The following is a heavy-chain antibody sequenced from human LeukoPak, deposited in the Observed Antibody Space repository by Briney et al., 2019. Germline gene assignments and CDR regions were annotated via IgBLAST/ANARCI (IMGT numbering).Heavy chain of an antibody. D-gene: IGHD6-6*01. V-gene: IGHV3-30-3*01. CDR3: ARDRAARGSSIPY. J-gene: IGHJ4*02. CDR1: GFTFSSYA. CDR2: ISYDGSNK. Sequence: GGSLRLSCAASGFTFSSYAMHWVRQAPGKGLEWVAVISYDGSNKYYADSAKGRFTISRDNSKNTLYLQMNSLRAEDTAVYYCARDRAARGSSIPYWGQGTLVTVSS.